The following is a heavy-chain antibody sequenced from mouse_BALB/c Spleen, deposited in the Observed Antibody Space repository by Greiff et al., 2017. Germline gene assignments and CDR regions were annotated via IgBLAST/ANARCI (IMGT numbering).Heavy chain of an antibody. CDR1: GFTFSSFG. V-gene: IGHV5-17*02. CDR3: ARSRYRYPFDY. CDR2: ISSGSSTI. J-gene: IGHJ2*01. Sequence: EVKLVESGGGLVQPGGSRKLSCAASGFTFSSFGMHWVRQAPEKGLEWVAYISSGSSTIYYADTVKGRFTISRDNPKNTLFLQMTSLRSEDTAMYYCARSRYRYPFDYWGQGTTLTVSS. D-gene: IGHD2-14*01.